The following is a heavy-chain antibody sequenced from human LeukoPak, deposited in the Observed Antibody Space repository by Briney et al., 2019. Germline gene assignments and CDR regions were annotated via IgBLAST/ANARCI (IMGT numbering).Heavy chain of an antibody. V-gene: IGHV1-2*02. CDR3: ARDDIAAAGPGDY. CDR2: INPNSGGT. Sequence: GASVKVSCKASGYTFTGYYMHWVRQAPGQGLEWMGWINPNSGGTNYAQKFQGRVTMTRDTSISTAYMELSRLRSDDTAVYYCARDDIAAAGPGDYWGQGTLVTVSS. CDR1: GYTFTGYY. J-gene: IGHJ4*02. D-gene: IGHD6-13*01.